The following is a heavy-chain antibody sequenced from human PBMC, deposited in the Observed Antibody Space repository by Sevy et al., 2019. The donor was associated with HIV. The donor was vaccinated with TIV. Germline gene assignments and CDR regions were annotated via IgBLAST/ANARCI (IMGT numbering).Heavy chain of an antibody. J-gene: IGHJ5*02. D-gene: IGHD3-3*02. CDR3: AKEGKNISSWFDP. CDR2: ISGYNGYT. V-gene: IGHV1-18*01. Sequence: ASVKVSCKASGYSFTNYGIGWVRQAPGQGLEWMGWISGYNGYTNYAQNLQGRVTMTTDTSTSTAYMEQRSLRSDDTAIYYCAKEGKNISSWFDPWGQGTLVTVSS. CDR1: GYSFTNYG.